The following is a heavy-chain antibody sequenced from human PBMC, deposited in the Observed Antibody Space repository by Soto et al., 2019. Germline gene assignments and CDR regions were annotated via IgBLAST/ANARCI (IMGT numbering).Heavy chain of an antibody. D-gene: IGHD6-6*01. CDR1: GFTFSSYG. V-gene: IGHV3-33*01. Sequence: GGSLRLSCAASGFTFSSYGMHWVRQAPGKGLEWVAVIWYDGSNKYYADSVKGRFTISRDNSKNTLYLQMNSLRAEDTAVYYCARDEEVAARPPSGMDVWGQGTTVTVSS. CDR2: IWYDGSNK. CDR3: ARDEEVAARPPSGMDV. J-gene: IGHJ6*02.